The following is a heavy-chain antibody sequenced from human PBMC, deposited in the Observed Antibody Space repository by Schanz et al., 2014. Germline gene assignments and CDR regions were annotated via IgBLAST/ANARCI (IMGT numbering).Heavy chain of an antibody. V-gene: IGHV3-9*01. J-gene: IGHJ4*02. CDR3: AKYVGGYSYGFVAY. CDR2: MSWNAGSL. CDR1: GFRFDDYA. D-gene: IGHD5-18*01. Sequence: EVQLVESGGGLVQPGRSLRLSCVASGFRFDDYAMHWVRQAPGKGLEWVSGMSWNAGSLGYGDSVKGRFTISRDNSNNTLYLQMKSLRAEDTAVYYCAKYVGGYSYGFVAYWGQGILVTVSS.